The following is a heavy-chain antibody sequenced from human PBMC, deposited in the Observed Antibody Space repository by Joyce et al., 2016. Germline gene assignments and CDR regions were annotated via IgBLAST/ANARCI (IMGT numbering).Heavy chain of an antibody. J-gene: IGHJ6*02. D-gene: IGHD3-3*02. Sequence: EVQLVESGGGLIQPGGSLRLSCAASGFTVSGNYMSWVRKAPGKGLEWVSVIYSGGSTYYADSVKGRFTISRDNSKNTLDLQMNSLRAEDTAVYYCASQYQHRYNYYGMDVWGQGTTVTVSS. V-gene: IGHV3-53*01. CDR2: IYSGGST. CDR3: ASQYQHRYNYYGMDV. CDR1: GFTVSGNY.